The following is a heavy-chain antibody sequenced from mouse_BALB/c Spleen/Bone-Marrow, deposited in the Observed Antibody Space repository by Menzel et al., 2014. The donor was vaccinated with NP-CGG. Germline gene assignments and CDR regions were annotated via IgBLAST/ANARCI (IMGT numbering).Heavy chain of an antibody. Sequence: LVRTGASVKISCKASGYSFTGYYIHWVRQSHGKSLEWIGYISSYNDATNYNQKFKGKATFTLDTSSSAAYTQFNSLTSEDSAVYYCARNFDYWGQGTTLTVSS. J-gene: IGHJ2*01. V-gene: IGHV1S34*01. CDR2: ISSYNDAT. CDR1: GYSFTGYY. CDR3: ARNFDY.